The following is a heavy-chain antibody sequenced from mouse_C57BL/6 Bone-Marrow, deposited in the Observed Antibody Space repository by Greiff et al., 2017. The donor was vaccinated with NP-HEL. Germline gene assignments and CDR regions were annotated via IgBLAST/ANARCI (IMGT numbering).Heavy chain of an antibody. CDR3: ANYDGYYYYYAMDY. Sequence: EVQLVESGPELVKPGASVKMSCKASGYTFTDYNMHWVKQSHGKSLEWIGYINPNNGGTSYNQKFKGKATLTVNKSSSTAYMELRSLTSEDSAVYYCANYDGYYYYYAMDYWGQGTSGTVSS. CDR2: INPNNGGT. V-gene: IGHV1-22*01. J-gene: IGHJ4*01. CDR1: GYTFTDYN. D-gene: IGHD2-3*01.